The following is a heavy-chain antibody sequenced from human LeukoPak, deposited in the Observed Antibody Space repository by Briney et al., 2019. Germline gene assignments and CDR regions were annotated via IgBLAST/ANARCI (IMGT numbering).Heavy chain of an antibody. D-gene: IGHD3-22*01. CDR3: ARVRINSGRSDFYYYYNF. J-gene: IGHJ4*02. CDR1: GFTFSNYS. Sequence: GGSLRLSCAASGFTFSNYSINWVRQAPGKGLEWVSSINPTSTAIYYADAVRGRFTISRDNAKNSLYLQMNGLRAEDTASYYCARVRINSGRSDFYYYYNFWGQGILVTVSS. V-gene: IGHV3-21*01. CDR2: INPTSTAI.